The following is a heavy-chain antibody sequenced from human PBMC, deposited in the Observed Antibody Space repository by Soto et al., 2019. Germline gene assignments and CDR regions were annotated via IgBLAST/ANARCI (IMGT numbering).Heavy chain of an antibody. Sequence: EVQLLESGGGLVQPGGSLRLSCAASGFTFSSYAMNWVRQAPGKGLEWVSVISGSGDSTYYADSVKGRFTISKDNSKNTLYLQMNRRRAVDAAVYYCANRSHGLYFDSWGQGPLLTVAT. J-gene: IGHJ4*02. V-gene: IGHV3-23*01. CDR2: ISGSGDST. CDR3: ANRSHGLYFDS. CDR1: GFTFSSYA.